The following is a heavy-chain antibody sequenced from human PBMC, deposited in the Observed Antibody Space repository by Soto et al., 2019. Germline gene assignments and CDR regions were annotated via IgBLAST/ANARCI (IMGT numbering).Heavy chain of an antibody. V-gene: IGHV1-69*02. CDR3: ARVSGGIAARAFDI. J-gene: IGHJ3*02. Sequence: SVKVSCKASGGTFSSYTISWVRQAPGQGLEWMGRIIPILGIANYAQKFQGRVTITADKSTSTAYMELSSLRSEDTAVYYCARVSGGIAARAFDIWGKGTRVTVSS. CDR1: GGTFSSYT. D-gene: IGHD6-6*01. CDR2: IIPILGIA.